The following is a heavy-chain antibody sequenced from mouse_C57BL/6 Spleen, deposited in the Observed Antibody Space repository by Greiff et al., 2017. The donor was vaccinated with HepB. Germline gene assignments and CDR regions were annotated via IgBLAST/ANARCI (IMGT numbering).Heavy chain of an antibody. CDR2: ISSGGSYT. V-gene: IGHV5-6*01. D-gene: IGHD2-14*01. Sequence: EVQLQQSGGDLVKPGGSLKLSCAASGFTFSSYGMSWVRQTPDKRLEWVATISSGGSYTYYPDSVKGRFTISRDNAKNTLYLQMSSLKSEDTAVYYCARPKYDGSFDYWGQGTTLTVSS. J-gene: IGHJ2*01. CDR1: GFTFSSYG. CDR3: ARPKYDGSFDY.